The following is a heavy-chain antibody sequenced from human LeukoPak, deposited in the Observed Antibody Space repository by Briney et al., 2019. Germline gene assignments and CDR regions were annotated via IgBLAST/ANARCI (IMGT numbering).Heavy chain of an antibody. D-gene: IGHD5-18*01. J-gene: IGHJ4*02. CDR1: GFTFGDYA. CDR2: IRSKAYGGTT. Sequence: GGSLRLSCTASGFTFGDYAMSWVRQAPGKGLEWVGFIRSKAYGGTTEYAASVKGRFTISRDDSKSIAYLQMNSLKTEDTAVYYCTRDGPPTPIIQLWGEGLDYWGQGTLVTVSS. CDR3: TRDGPPTPIIQLWGEGLDY. V-gene: IGHV3-49*04.